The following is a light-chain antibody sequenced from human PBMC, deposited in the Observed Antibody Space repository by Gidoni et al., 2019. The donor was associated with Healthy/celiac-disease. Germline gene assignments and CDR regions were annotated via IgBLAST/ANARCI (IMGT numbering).Light chain of an antibody. J-gene: IGLJ3*02. Sequence: QSVLTQPPSASGTPGQRVTISCSGSSSNIGSNYVYWYQQPPGTAPKLPIYRNNQRPSGVPDRFSGSKSGTSASLAISGLRSEDEADYYCAAWDDSLSGPVFGGGTKLXVX. V-gene: IGLV1-47*01. CDR1: SSNIGSNY. CDR2: RNN. CDR3: AAWDDSLSGPV.